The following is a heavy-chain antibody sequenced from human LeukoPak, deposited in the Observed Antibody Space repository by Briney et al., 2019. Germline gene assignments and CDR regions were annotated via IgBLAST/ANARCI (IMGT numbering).Heavy chain of an antibody. V-gene: IGHV3-48*03. CDR3: ARSWKAGG. CDR2: ISSTGSPI. D-gene: IGHD1-1*01. CDR1: GFTFTTYE. Sequence: GGSLRLSCATSGFTFTTYEMNWVRQAPAKGLEWVSFISSTGSPIYYADSVKGRFTISRDNAKNSVYLQMNNVRAEDTAVYYCARSWKAGGWGQGTLVTVSS. J-gene: IGHJ4*02.